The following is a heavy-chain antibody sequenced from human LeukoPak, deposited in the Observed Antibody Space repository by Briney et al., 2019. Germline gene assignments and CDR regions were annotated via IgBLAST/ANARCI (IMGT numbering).Heavy chain of an antibody. Sequence: GASVKVSCKPSGGTVSSYAISRVRQATGQGLECMGGIIPIFGTANYAQKFQGRVTITADVSTSTAYMELSSLRSEDTAVYYCASGDGYNSDGYWGQGTLVTVSS. CDR3: ASGDGYNSDGY. V-gene: IGHV1-69*01. D-gene: IGHD5-24*01. J-gene: IGHJ4*02. CDR2: IIPIFGTA. CDR1: GGTVSSYA.